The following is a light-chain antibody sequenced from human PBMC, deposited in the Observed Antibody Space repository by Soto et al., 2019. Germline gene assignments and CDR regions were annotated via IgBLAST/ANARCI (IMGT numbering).Light chain of an antibody. CDR1: QSISSY. J-gene: IGKJ1*01. Sequence: DIQMTQSPSSLSASVGDRVTITCRASQSISSYLNWYQQKPGKAPNLMIYAASSLQSGVPSRFSGSGSGKDFTLTSSSLQPEDFAPYYCQQSYSTPPTFGQGTKVDIK. V-gene: IGKV1-39*01. CDR3: QQSYSTPPT. CDR2: AAS.